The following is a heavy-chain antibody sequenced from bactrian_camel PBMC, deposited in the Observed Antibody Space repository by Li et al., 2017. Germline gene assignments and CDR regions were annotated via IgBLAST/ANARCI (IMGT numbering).Heavy chain of an antibody. CDR2: IAGDGRT. D-gene: IGHD3*01. Sequence: HVQLVESGGGSVQAGESLRLSCVASGYTLPMNMGWFRRLPGQEREGVAAIAGDGRTDYADSVKGRFTISKDNRKNILYLQMNSLTPGDTAMYYCAAGWGYCIWRQAQYLWHYWGQGTQVTVS. V-gene: IGHV3S53*01. J-gene: IGHJ4*01. CDR3: AAGWGYCIWRQAQYLWHY. CDR1: GYTLPMN.